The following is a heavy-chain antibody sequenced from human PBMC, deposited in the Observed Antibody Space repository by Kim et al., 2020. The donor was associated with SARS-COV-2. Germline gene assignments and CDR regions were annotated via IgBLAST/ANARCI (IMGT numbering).Heavy chain of an antibody. Sequence: GGSLRLSCAASGFTFGNYHMSWVRQAPGKGLEWVSSISDTGGSAHYAGSLKGRFTISRDTFRNTLYLQMSNLSAEDTAIYYCAKGRDYGKYGMDVWGQGTTVTVSS. V-gene: IGHV3-23*01. D-gene: IGHD4-17*01. CDR1: GFTFGNYH. J-gene: IGHJ6*02. CDR2: ISDTGGSA. CDR3: AKGRDYGKYGMDV.